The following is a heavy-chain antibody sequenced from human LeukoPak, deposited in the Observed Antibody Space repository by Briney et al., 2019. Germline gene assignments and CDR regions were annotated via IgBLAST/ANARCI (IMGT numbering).Heavy chain of an antibody. CDR1: GGSFSGHY. D-gene: IGHD2-2*01. CDR2: STHSGST. V-gene: IGHV4-34*01. Sequence: SETLSLTCAVYGGSFSGHYWTWIRQHPGKGLEWIGESTHSGSTNYNPSLKSRVTISVDTSKNQFSLKLTSVSAADTAVYHCARGRTGAAALDFWGPGTLVTASS. J-gene: IGHJ4*02. CDR3: ARGRTGAAALDF.